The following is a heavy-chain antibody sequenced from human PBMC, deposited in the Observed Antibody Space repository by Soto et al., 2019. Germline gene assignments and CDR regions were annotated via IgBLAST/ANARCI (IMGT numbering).Heavy chain of an antibody. CDR1: GFTFSSYA. Sequence: EVQLLESGGGLVQPGGSLRLSCAASGFTFSSYAMNWIRQAPGKGLEWVSVISGSGGSTYYADSVKGRFTISRDNSKNTLYLQMNSLRAEDTAVYYCARRGSGSYYDYWGQGTLVTVSS. J-gene: IGHJ4*02. D-gene: IGHD1-26*01. CDR3: ARRGSGSYYDY. CDR2: ISGSGGST. V-gene: IGHV3-23*01.